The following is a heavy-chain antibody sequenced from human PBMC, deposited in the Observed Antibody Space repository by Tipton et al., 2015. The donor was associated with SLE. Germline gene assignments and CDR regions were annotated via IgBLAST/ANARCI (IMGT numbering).Heavy chain of an antibody. J-gene: IGHJ4*02. CDR3: GQVGY. CDR1: GFTFSSCS. D-gene: IGHD2-15*01. V-gene: IGHV3-74*03. CDR2: ISNDGSSA. Sequence: GSLRLSCAVSGFTFSSCSMSWVRQPPGKGLLWVSRISNDGSSATYTDSVRGRFTTSRDNAENTVFLEMKDLRVEDTAVYYCGQVGYWGQGTLVTVSS.